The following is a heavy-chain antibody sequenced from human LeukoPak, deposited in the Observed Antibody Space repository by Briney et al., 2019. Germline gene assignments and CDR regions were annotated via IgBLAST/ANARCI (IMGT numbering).Heavy chain of an antibody. CDR1: GGSISSSSYY. J-gene: IGHJ1*01. CDR3: ARDPVFTPVVRRVYHREH. D-gene: IGHD3-10*01. V-gene: IGHV4-39*07. CDR2: IYYSGST. Sequence: SETLSLTCTVSGGSISSSSYYWGWIRQPPGKGLEWIGSIYYSGSTYYNPSLKSRVTISVDTSKNQFSLKLSSVTAADTAVYYCARDPVFTPVVRRVYHREHWGQGTLVTVSS.